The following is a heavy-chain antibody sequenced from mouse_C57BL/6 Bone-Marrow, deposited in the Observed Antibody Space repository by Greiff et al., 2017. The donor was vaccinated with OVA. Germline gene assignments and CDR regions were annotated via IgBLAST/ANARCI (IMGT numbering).Heavy chain of an antibody. CDR2: IYPGHSDT. CDR3: TRPDYYDYY. Sequence: EVQLQQSGTVLARPGASVKMSCKTYGYTFTSYWMHWVKQRPGKGLAWIRAIYPGHSDTSYNQKFKGKAKLTAVTSDSTAYRELSSQTNEYSAVYYCTRPDYYDYYWGQGTTLTVSA. J-gene: IGHJ2*01. V-gene: IGHV1-5*01. CDR1: GYTFTSYW. D-gene: IGHD2-4*01.